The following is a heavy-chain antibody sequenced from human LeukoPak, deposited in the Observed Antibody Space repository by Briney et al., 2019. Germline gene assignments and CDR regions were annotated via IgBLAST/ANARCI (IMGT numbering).Heavy chain of an antibody. D-gene: IGHD6-19*01. Sequence: GGSLRLSCAASGFTFSSYAMSWVRQAPGKGLEWVSVISGSGGSTYYADSVKGRFTISRDNSKNTLYLQMNSLRVEDTAVYYCAKDPRIVAGALDHWGQGTLVTVSS. CDR3: AKDPRIVAGALDH. CDR2: ISGSGGST. CDR1: GFTFSSYA. V-gene: IGHV3-23*01. J-gene: IGHJ4*02.